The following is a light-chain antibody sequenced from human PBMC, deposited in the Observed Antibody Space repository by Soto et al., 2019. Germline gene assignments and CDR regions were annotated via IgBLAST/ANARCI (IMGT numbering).Light chain of an antibody. V-gene: IGLV2-14*01. J-gene: IGLJ1*01. CDR3: TSYTSDSTFV. Sequence: QSVLTQPASVSGSPGQSITIFCIGTSSDVGGYNYVSWYQQHPDQVPKLTISEVNNRPSGVSSRFSGSKSGNTASLTISGLQAEDEADYYCTSYTSDSTFVFGTGTKLTVL. CDR1: SSDVGGYNY. CDR2: EVN.